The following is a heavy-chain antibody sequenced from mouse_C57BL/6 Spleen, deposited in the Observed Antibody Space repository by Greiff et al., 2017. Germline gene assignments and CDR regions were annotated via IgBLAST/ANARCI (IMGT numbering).Heavy chain of an antibody. CDR3: ARRGTTGGSMDY. CDR2: IYPGDGDT. CDR1: GYAFSSSW. J-gene: IGHJ4*01. Sequence: VKLQQSGPELVKPGASVKISCKASGYAFSSSWMNWVKQRPGKGLEWIGRIYPGDGDTNYNGKFKGKATLTADKSSSTAYMQLSSLTSEDSAVYFCARRGTTGGSMDYWGQGTSVTVSS. D-gene: IGHD1-1*01. V-gene: IGHV1-82*01.